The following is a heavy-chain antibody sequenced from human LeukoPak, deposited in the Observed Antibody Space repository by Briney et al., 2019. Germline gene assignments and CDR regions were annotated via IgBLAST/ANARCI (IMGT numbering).Heavy chain of an antibody. J-gene: IGHJ4*02. V-gene: IGHV1-69*13. CDR2: IIPIFGTA. CDR3: ARAPNYGDYGNFDY. CDR1: GGTFSSYA. D-gene: IGHD4-17*01. Sequence: SVKVSCKASGGTFSSYAISWVRQAPGQGHEWMGGIIPIFGTANYAQKFQGRVTITADESTSTDYMELSSLRSEDTAVYYCARAPNYGDYGNFDYWGQGTLVTVSS.